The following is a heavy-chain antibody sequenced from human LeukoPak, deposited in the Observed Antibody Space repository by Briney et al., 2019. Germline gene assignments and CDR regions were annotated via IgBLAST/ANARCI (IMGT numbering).Heavy chain of an antibody. V-gene: IGHV4-34*01. D-gene: IGHD1-1*01. J-gene: IGHJ4*02. CDR3: ARKLAYGPSIGTTGTTPLGFDY. Sequence: SSETLSLTCAVYGGSFSGYYWSWIRQPPGKGLEWIGEINHSGSTNYNPSLKSRVTISVDTSKSQFSLKLSSVTAADTAVYYCARKLAYGPSIGTTGTTPLGFDYWGQGTLVTVSS. CDR2: INHSGST. CDR1: GGSFSGYY.